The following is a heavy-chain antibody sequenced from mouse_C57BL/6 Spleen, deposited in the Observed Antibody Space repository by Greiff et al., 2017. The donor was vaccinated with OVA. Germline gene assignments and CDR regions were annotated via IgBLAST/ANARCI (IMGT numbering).Heavy chain of an antibody. V-gene: IGHV1-39*01. J-gene: IGHJ3*01. CDR2: INPNYGTT. D-gene: IGHD1-1*01. CDR1: GYSFTDYN. CDR3: ARSDYGSTSWFAY. Sequence: EVKVVESGPELVKPGASVKISCKASGYSFTDYNMNWVKQSNGKSLEWIGVINPNYGTTSYNQKFKGKATLTVDQSSSTAYMQLNSLTSEDSAVYYCARSDYGSTSWFAYWGQGTLVTVSA.